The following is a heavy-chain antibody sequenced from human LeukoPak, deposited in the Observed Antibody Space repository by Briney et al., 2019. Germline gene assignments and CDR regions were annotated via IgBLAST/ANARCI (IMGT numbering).Heavy chain of an antibody. J-gene: IGHJ4*02. D-gene: IGHD3-10*01. V-gene: IGHV4-61*05. Sequence: SETLSLTCTVSGGSISTSHYYWGWIRQPPGKGLEWIGRIYTSGSTNYNPSLKSRVTMSVDTSKNQFSLKLSSVTAADTAVYYCARGYGSGRVDYWGQGTLVTVSS. CDR1: GGSISTSHYY. CDR3: ARGYGSGRVDY. CDR2: IYTSGST.